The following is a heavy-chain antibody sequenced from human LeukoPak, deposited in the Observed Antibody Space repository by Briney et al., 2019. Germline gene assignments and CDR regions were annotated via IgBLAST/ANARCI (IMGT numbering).Heavy chain of an antibody. Sequence: GESLKISCKGSGYSSTSYWIGWVRQMPGKGLEWMGIIYLGDSDTRYSPSFQGQVTISADKSISTVYLQWSSLKASDTAMYYCARRNTQIGDYWGQGTLVTVSS. D-gene: IGHD2-2*02. J-gene: IGHJ4*02. V-gene: IGHV5-51*01. CDR3: ARRNTQIGDY. CDR1: GYSSTSYW. CDR2: IYLGDSDT.